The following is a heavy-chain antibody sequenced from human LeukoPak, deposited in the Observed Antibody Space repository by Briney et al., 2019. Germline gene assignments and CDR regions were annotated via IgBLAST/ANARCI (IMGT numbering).Heavy chain of an antibody. CDR1: GFTFSSYA. V-gene: IGHV3-30*04. CDR2: ISYDGSNK. CDR3: ARSGRSSYYYYYYMDV. J-gene: IGHJ6*03. Sequence: SGRSLRLSCAASGFTFSSYAMHWVRQAPGKGLEWVAVISYDGSNKYYADSVKGRFTISRDNSKNTLYLQMNSLRAEDTAVYYCARSGRSSYYYYYYMDVWGKGTTVTVSS.